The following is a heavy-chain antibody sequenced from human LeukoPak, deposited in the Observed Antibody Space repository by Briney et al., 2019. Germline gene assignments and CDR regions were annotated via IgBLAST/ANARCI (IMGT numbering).Heavy chain of an antibody. CDR3: ARMKGNANDAFDI. J-gene: IGHJ3*02. Sequence: GASVKVSCKASGGTFSSYAISWVRQAPGQGLEWMGRIIPIFGTANYAQKFQGRVTITTDESTSTAYMELGSLRSEDTAVYYCARMKGNANDAFDIWGQGTMVTVSS. CDR2: IIPIFGTA. D-gene: IGHD1-1*01. V-gene: IGHV1-69*05. CDR1: GGTFSSYA.